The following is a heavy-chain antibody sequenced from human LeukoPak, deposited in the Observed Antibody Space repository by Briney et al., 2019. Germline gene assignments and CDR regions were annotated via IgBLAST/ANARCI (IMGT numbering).Heavy chain of an antibody. CDR3: ARATVGTVEFDQ. CDR2: MHYSGST. V-gene: IGHV4-59*12. J-gene: IGHJ4*02. CDR1: GGSISSYY. Sequence: SETLSLTCTVSGGSISSYYWSWIRQPPGKGLEWIGSMHYSGSTYYNPSLKSRVTISVDTSKNQFSLKLHSMTAADSAVYYCARATVGTVEFDQWGQGTLVTVSS. D-gene: IGHD5-12*01.